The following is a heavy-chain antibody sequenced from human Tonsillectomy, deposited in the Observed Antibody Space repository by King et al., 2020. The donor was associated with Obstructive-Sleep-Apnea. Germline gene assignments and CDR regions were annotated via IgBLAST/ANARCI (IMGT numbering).Heavy chain of an antibody. CDR3: AREYSSSWYDYFDY. CDR2: IFSNDEQ. CDR1: GFSLSNARMG. Sequence: TLKESGPVLVKPTETLTLTCTVSGFSLSNARMGVSWIRQPPGKALEWLAHIFSNDEQSYSTSLKSRLTTSKDTSKSQVVLTMTNMDPVDTATYYCAREYSSSWYDYFDYWGQGTLVTVSS. D-gene: IGHD6-13*01. J-gene: IGHJ4*02. V-gene: IGHV2-26*01.